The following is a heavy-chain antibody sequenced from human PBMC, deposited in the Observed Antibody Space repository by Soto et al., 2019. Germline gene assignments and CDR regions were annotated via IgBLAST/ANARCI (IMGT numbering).Heavy chain of an antibody. V-gene: IGHV1-18*04. CDR1: GYTFTGYG. J-gene: IGHJ5*02. D-gene: IGHD3-3*01. CDR3: ARHIIRFLEWSPNGYWFDP. CDR2: ISAYNGNT. Sequence: GASVKVSCKASGYTFTGYGISWVRQAPGQGLEWMGWISAYNGNTNYAQKLQGRVTMTTDTSTSTAYMELRSLRSDDTAVYYCARHIIRFLEWSPNGYWFDPWGQGILVTVSS.